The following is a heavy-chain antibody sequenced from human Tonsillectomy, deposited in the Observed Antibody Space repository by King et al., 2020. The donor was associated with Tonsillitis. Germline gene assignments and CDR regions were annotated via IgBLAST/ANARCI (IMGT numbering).Heavy chain of an antibody. V-gene: IGHV5-51*03. Sequence: QLVQSGAEVRKPGESLKISCKGSGYSFTNYWIGWVRQMPGKGLEWMGIIYPGYSDPTYSPSFQGQVTISADRSISTAYVQWSSLKASDTAMYYCARRGGGSLDGFDIWGQGTMVTVSS. CDR2: IYPGYSDP. CDR1: GYSFTNYW. CDR3: ARRGGGSLDGFDI. D-gene: IGHD1-26*01. J-gene: IGHJ3*02.